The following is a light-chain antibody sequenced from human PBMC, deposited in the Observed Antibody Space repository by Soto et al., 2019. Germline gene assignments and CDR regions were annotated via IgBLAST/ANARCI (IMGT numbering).Light chain of an antibody. V-gene: IGLV2-14*01. CDR1: SSDVGGYNY. CDR2: DVS. Sequence: QSVLTQPASVSGSPGQSITISCTGTSSDVGGYNYVSWYQQHPGKAPKLTIYDVSNRPSGVSNRFSGSKSGNTASLTISGLQTEDEADYYCSSYTTSTTLVFDGGTKLTVL. J-gene: IGLJ2*01. CDR3: SSYTTSTTLV.